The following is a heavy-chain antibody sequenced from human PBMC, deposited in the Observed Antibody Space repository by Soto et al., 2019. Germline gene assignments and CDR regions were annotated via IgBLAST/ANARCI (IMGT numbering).Heavy chain of an antibody. D-gene: IGHD4-17*01. J-gene: IGHJ4*02. CDR2: ISWNSGSI. CDR3: AKGMELGGDYACVWLFDY. Sequence: EVQLVESGGGLVQPGRSLRLSCAASGFTFDDYAMHWVRQAPGKGLEWVSGISWNSGSIGYADSVKGRFTISRDNAKKFLYLQMSSMGAEDTAFYYCAKGMELGGDYACVWLFDYWGQGTLVTVSS. V-gene: IGHV3-9*01. CDR1: GFTFDDYA.